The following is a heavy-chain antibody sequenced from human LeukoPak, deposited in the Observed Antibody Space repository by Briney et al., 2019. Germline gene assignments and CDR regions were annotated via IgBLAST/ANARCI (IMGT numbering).Heavy chain of an antibody. CDR1: GFTVSSNY. V-gene: IGHV3-66*01. Sequence: PGGSLRLSCAASGFTVSSNYMSWVRQAPGKGLEWVSVIYSGGSTYYADSVKGRFTISRDNSKNTLYLQMNSLRAEDTAVYYCARDGQWLTYYYGMDVWGQGTTVTVSS. J-gene: IGHJ6*02. CDR3: ARDGQWLTYYYGMDV. D-gene: IGHD6-19*01. CDR2: IYSGGST.